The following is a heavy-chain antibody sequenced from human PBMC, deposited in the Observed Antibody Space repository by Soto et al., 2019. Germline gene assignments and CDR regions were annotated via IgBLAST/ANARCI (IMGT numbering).Heavy chain of an antibody. J-gene: IGHJ6*03. CDR1: GYTFTSYG. CDR3: ARENTVTPDPFYHCYYMDV. D-gene: IGHD4-17*01. CDR2: ISAYNGNT. Sequence: QVQLVQSGAEVKKPGASVKVSCKASGYTFTSYGISWVRQAPGHGLEWMGWISAYNGNTNYAQKLEGRVTLTTATSRSTAYIEQRSLRSDDTAMYYCARENTVTPDPFYHCYYMDVWGKGTTVTLSS. V-gene: IGHV1-18*01.